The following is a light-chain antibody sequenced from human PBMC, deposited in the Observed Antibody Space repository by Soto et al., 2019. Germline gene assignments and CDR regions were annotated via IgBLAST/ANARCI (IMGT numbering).Light chain of an antibody. V-gene: IGKV1-39*01. Sequence: DDKITQSVASLSATVRDRVTITCRASQSISSYLKWYQQKPGKAPELLIYTASNLESGLPSMFSGSGSGTDFALTSSSLQPEDSAVYYWQQSHSSPLSFGGGTKVDIK. CDR1: QSISSY. CDR2: TAS. CDR3: QQSHSSPLS. J-gene: IGKJ4*01.